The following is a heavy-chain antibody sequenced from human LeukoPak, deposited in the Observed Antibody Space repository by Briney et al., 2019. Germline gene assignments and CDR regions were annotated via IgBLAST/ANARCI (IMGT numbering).Heavy chain of an antibody. D-gene: IGHD2-8*01. J-gene: IGHJ4*02. CDR2: INPNSGGM. CDR3: ARDPPGVRYGRPIFDF. CDR1: GHTFTDYY. V-gene: IGHV1-2*02. Sequence: GASVKVSCKASGHTFTDYYMHWVRQAPGQGLEWMGWINPNSGGMNYAQKFQGRVTMTRDKSISTAYMELYSLRSDDTAVYYCARDPPGVRYGRPIFDFWGQGTLVTVSS.